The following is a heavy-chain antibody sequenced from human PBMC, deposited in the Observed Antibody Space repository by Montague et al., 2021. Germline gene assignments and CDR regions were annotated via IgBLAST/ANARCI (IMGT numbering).Heavy chain of an antibody. CDR1: SGSIFHAH. CDR3: AKQDYFVSGTSYKGFDP. D-gene: IGHD3-10*01. V-gene: IGHV4-59*08. J-gene: IGHJ5*02. Sequence: SETLFLTCTVSSGSIFHAHRSWVRQPPGKGLEWLGSMFYGGATSNNPSLKSRVTMSIDTSTNQFSLKLSFVTAADTAVYYCAKQDYFVSGTSYKGFDPWARESWSPSPQ. CDR2: MFYGGAT.